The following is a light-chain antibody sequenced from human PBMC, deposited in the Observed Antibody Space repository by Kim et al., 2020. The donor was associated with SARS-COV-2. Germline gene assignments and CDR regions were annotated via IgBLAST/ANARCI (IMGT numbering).Light chain of an antibody. CDR3: QQYDNWPPYT. CDR1: QSVNSN. V-gene: IGKV3-15*01. CDR2: GAS. Sequence: VSPGAAVTRSCTASQSVNSNLAWYQQKRGQSPTLLIYGASTRATGVPARFSGRGFGTEFTFTISSLQSEDFAVYYCQQYDNWPPYTFGQGTKLEIK. J-gene: IGKJ2*01.